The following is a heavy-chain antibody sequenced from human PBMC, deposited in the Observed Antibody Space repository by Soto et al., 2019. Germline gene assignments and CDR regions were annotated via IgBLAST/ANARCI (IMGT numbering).Heavy chain of an antibody. J-gene: IGHJ4*02. CDR3: AILSSYDFLTAYGTALDY. Sequence: PGGSLRLSCVVSGFIFSSYAMSWVRQAPGKGLEWVSGISGSGSSTYYADSVKGRFTISRDNSKNTLYLQMNSLRADDTAVYYCAILSSYDFLTAYGTALDYWGQGALVTVSS. CDR1: GFIFSSYA. D-gene: IGHD3-9*01. V-gene: IGHV3-23*01. CDR2: ISGSGSST.